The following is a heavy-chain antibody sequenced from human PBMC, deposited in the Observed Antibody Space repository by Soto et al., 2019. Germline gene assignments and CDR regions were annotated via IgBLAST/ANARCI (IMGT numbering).Heavy chain of an antibody. CDR1: GYTFSSYG. D-gene: IGHD5-18*01. V-gene: IGHV1-18*01. CDR3: VRGGFAYGYLDY. J-gene: IGHJ4*02. Sequence: QVQLVQSGAEVKKPGASVKVSCKTSGYTFSSYGIVWVRQAPGQGLEWMGWIRTYNVDTKYADKFQGRLTMSSDTSTTTAFMELRRLRSDDTAVYYCVRGGFAYGYLDYWGQGTLVTVSS. CDR2: IRTYNVDT.